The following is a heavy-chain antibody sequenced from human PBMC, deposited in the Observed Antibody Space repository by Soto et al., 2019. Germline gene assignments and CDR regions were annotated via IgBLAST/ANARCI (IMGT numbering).Heavy chain of an antibody. CDR2: IYYSGST. CDR1: GGSIISGGYY. D-gene: IGHD6-13*01. CDR3: ARAGSSWSYYYGMDV. Sequence: KPSETLSLTCTVSGGSIISGGYYWIWIRQHPGKGLEWIGYIYYSGSTYYNPSLKSRVTISVDTSKNQFSLKLSSVTAADTAVYYCARAGSSWSYYYGMDVWGQGTTVTVSS. V-gene: IGHV4-31*03. J-gene: IGHJ6*02.